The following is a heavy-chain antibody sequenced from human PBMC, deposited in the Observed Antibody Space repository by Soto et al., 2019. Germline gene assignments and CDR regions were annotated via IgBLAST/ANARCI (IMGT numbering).Heavy chain of an antibody. V-gene: IGHV1-18*01. CDR2: ISAYNGNT. Sequence: QVQLVQSGAEVKKPGASVKVSCKASGYTFTTYGISWLRQAPGQGLEWMGWISAYNGNTNYALKFQGRVTMITDTSTSTAYMELRSLRSDDTAVYYCARSGDPVDYFYYNGIDVWGQGNTVNVSS. D-gene: IGHD2-21*01. CDR3: ARSGDPVDYFYYNGIDV. CDR1: GYTFTTYG. J-gene: IGHJ6*02.